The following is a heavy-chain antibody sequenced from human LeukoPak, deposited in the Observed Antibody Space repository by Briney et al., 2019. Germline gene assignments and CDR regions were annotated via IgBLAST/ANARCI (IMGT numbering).Heavy chain of an antibody. CDR3: ARVKRDCSGGTCYSYDY. CDR1: RFTFNTYA. J-gene: IGHJ4*02. Sequence: PGGSLRLSCAASRFTFNTYAVNWVRQAPGKGLEWVLAISGNGDITYYADSVRGRFTISRDNSKNTLYLQMNSLRAEDTAVYYCARVKRDCSGGTCYSYDYWGQGTLVTVSS. V-gene: IGHV3-23*01. CDR2: ISGNGDIT. D-gene: IGHD2-15*01.